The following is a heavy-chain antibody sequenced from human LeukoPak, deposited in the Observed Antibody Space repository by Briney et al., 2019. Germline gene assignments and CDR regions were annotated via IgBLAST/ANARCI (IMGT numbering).Heavy chain of an antibody. Sequence: GASVKVSCKASGYTFTGYYMHWVRQAPGQGLEWMGWINPNSGGTNYAQKFQGRVTMTRDTSISTAYMELSRLRSDDTAVYYCAREGDYYDSSGYYNYWGQGTLVTVSS. CDR2: INPNSGGT. V-gene: IGHV1-2*02. CDR3: AREGDYYDSSGYYNY. J-gene: IGHJ4*02. D-gene: IGHD3-22*01. CDR1: GYTFTGYY.